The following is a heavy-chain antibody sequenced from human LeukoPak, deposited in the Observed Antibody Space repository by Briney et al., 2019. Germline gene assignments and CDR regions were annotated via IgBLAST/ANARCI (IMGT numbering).Heavy chain of an antibody. CDR1: GKTLSDLS. Sequence: ASVKVSCKVSGKTLSDLSIHWLRQPPGKGLEWLGGSNPEDGERIYAQMFQGRVTMTEDTSIDTAYMELSSLRSEDTAVYYCVTGFTTMAVDYFDYWGQGPLVTVSP. V-gene: IGHV1-24*01. J-gene: IGHJ4*02. CDR3: VTGFTTMAVDYFDY. CDR2: SNPEDGER. D-gene: IGHD5-18*01.